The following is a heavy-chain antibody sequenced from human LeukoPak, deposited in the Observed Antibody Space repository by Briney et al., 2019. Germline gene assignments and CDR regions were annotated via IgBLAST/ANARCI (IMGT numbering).Heavy chain of an antibody. CDR3: ARALPYSSSWYFLGPGWFDP. J-gene: IGHJ5*02. V-gene: IGHV4-30-2*01. CDR2: IYHSGST. CDR1: GGSISSVSYS. D-gene: IGHD6-13*01. Sequence: SQTLSLTCAVSGGSISSVSYSWSWIRQPPGKGLEWIGYIYHSGSTYYNPSLKSRVTISVDTSKNQFSLKLSSVTAADTAVYYCARALPYSSSWYFLGPGWFDPWGQGTLVTVSS.